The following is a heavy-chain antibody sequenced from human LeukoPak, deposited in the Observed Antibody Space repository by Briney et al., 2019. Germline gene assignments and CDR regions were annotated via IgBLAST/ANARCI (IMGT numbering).Heavy chain of an antibody. J-gene: IGHJ4*02. CDR2: IRQDGSEK. D-gene: IGHD3-22*01. Sequence: PGGSLRLSCAASGFTFSDYWMNWVRLAPGKGLEWVASIRQDGSEKSYVDSVKGRFTISRDNTWNSLYLQMNSLRAEDAAMYYCAKDRPNYHESNGHYYRRNGDYWGQGTLVTVSS. CDR1: GFTFSDYW. CDR3: AKDRPNYHESNGHYYRRNGDY. V-gene: IGHV3-7*03.